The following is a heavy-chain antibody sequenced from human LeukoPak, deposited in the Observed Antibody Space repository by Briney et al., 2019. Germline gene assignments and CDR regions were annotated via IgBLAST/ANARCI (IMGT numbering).Heavy chain of an antibody. CDR2: IKSKTDGGAT. D-gene: IGHD5-12*01. Sequence: GGSLRLSCAASGFTFSSAWMSWVRQAPGKGLEWVGRIKSKTDGGATEYAAPVKGSLTISRDDSKNTLFLQMNSLKTEDTAVYYCTTASRGSLFYYYYGMDVWGQGTTVTVSS. CDR3: TTASRGSLFYYYYGMDV. J-gene: IGHJ6*02. CDR1: GFTFSSAW. V-gene: IGHV3-15*01.